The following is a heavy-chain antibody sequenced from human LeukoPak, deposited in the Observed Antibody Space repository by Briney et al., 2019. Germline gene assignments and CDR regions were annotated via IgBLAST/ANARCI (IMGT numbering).Heavy chain of an antibody. V-gene: IGHV3-66*02. D-gene: IGHD3-3*01. J-gene: IGHJ4*02. CDR3: ARPPTEWLLYRFGFDY. CDR1: GFTVSSNY. CDR2: IYSGGST. Sequence: GGSLRLSCAASGFTVSSNYMSWVRQAPGKGLEWVSVIYSGGSTYYADSVKGRFTISRDNSKNTLYLQMNSLRAEDTAVYYCARPPTEWLLYRFGFDYWGQGTLVTVSS.